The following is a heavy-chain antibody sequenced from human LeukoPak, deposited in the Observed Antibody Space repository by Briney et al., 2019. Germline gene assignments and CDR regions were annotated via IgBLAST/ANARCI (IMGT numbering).Heavy chain of an antibody. CDR1: GFTFNNYL. CDR3: ARDPALDY. CDR2: LFTGGGRT. Sequence: GGSLRLSCAASGFTFNNYLMSWVRQAPGKGLEWVSVLFTGGGRTLYADSVKGRFTISRDNAKNSLYLQMNGLRAEDTAVYYCARDPALDYWGQGTLVTVSS. V-gene: IGHV3-23*01. J-gene: IGHJ4*02.